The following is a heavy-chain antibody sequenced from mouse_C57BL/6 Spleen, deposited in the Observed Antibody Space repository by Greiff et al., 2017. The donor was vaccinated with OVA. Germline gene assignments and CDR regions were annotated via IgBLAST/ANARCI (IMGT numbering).Heavy chain of an antibody. J-gene: IGHJ4*01. CDR1: GFTFSSYG. V-gene: IGHV5-6*01. CDR3: ARRTYYAMDY. Sequence: VQLKESGGDLVKPGGSLKLSCAASGFTFSSYGMSWVRQTPDKRLEWVATISSGGSYTYYPDSVKGRFTISRDNAKNTLYLQMSSLKSEDTAMYYCARRTYYAMDYWGQGTSVTVSS. CDR2: ISSGGSYT.